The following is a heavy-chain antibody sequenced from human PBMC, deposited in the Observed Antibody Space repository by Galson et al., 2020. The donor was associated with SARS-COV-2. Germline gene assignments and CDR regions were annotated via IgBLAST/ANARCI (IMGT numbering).Heavy chain of an antibody. D-gene: IGHD1-1*01. CDR2: ISYDTSNK. Sequence: GGSLRLSCAASGFTFSSYAFHWVRQSPGKGLEWVALISYDTSNKYYADSLKGRVTISRDNSKNTLYLQISSLRAEDTAVYYCARGPATTDSSLDFDYWGQGTLVTVSS. V-gene: IGHV3-30*04. CDR1: GFTFSSYA. J-gene: IGHJ4*02. CDR3: ARGPATTDSSLDFDY.